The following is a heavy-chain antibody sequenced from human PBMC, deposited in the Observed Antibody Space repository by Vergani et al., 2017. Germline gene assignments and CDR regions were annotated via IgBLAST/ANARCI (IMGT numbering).Heavy chain of an antibody. J-gene: IGHJ4*02. CDR1: GFSLSTSGMR. V-gene: IGHV2-70*04. D-gene: IGHD3-3*01. CDR2: IDWDDDK. CDR3: ARTXYDFWSGLRKGGYYFDY. Sequence: QVTLKESGPALVKPTQTLTLTCSFSGFSLSTSGMRVSWIRQPPGKALEWLARIDWDDDKFYSTSLKTRLTISKDTSKNQVVLTMTNMDPVDTATYYCARTXYDFWSGLRKGGYYFDYWGQGTLVTVSS.